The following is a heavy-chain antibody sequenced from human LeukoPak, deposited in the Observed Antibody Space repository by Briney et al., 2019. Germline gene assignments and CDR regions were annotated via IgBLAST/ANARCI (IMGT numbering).Heavy chain of an antibody. CDR1: ENTFTNYW. CDR2: IYLSDSDT. V-gene: IGHV5-51*01. J-gene: IGHJ4*02. Sequence: GESLKISCKGSENTFTNYWIGWVRQMPGKGLEWMGIIYLSDSDTKYSPSFQGQVTISADKSISAAYLQWSSLKASDTAMYYCARFRRDSSGYYSDYWGQGTLVTVSS. CDR3: ARFRRDSSGYYSDY. D-gene: IGHD3-22*01.